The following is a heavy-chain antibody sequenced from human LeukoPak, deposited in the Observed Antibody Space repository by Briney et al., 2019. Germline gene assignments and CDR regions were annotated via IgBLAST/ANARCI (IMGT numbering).Heavy chain of an antibody. Sequence: GESLKISCKGSGYSFASYWIGWVRQMPGKGLEWMGIIYPDDSDTRYSPSFQGQVTISADKSITTAYLQWSSLKASGTAMYYCARQRTATSPFDYWGQGTLVTVSS. CDR3: ARQRTATSPFDY. CDR2: IYPDDSDT. D-gene: IGHD1/OR15-1a*01. J-gene: IGHJ4*02. CDR1: GYSFASYW. V-gene: IGHV5-51*01.